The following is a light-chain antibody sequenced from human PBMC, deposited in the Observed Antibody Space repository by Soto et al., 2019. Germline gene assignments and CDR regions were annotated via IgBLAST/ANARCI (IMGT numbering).Light chain of an antibody. CDR3: QQYNNWPPELT. V-gene: IGKV3-15*01. CDR2: GAS. Sequence: EIVMTQSPATLSVSPGERATLSCRASQSVRINLAWYQQKPGQAPRLLIYGASPRATGIPARFSGSGSGTDFTLTISSLQSEDFAVYYCQQYNNWPPELTFGGGTKVEIK. J-gene: IGKJ4*01. CDR1: QSVRIN.